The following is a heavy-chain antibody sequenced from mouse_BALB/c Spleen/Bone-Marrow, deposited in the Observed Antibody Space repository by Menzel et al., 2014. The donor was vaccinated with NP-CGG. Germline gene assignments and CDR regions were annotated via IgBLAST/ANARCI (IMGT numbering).Heavy chain of an antibody. CDR3: ARQEFAIYWYFDV. Sequence: VQLKQSGAELVKPGASVKLSCSASGFNIKDTYMHWVKQRPEQGLEWIGRIDPANGNTKYDPKFQDKATITADTSSNTVDLQLSSLTFEDTAAYYCARQEFAIYWYFDVWGAGTTVTVSS. CDR2: IDPANGNT. D-gene: IGHD1-3*01. CDR1: GFNIKDTY. J-gene: IGHJ1*01. V-gene: IGHV14-3*02.